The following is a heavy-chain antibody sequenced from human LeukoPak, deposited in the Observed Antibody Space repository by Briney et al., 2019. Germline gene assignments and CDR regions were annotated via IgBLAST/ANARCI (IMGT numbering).Heavy chain of an antibody. CDR1: GGSISSYY. D-gene: IGHD6-19*01. Sequence: SETLSLTCTVSGGSISSYYWSWIRQPAGKGLEWIGYIYYSGSTNYNPSLKSRVTISVDTSKNQFSLKLSSVTAADTAVYYCAREVAGSGLSYNWFDPWGQGTLVTVSS. J-gene: IGHJ5*02. V-gene: IGHV4-59*01. CDR2: IYYSGST. CDR3: AREVAGSGLSYNWFDP.